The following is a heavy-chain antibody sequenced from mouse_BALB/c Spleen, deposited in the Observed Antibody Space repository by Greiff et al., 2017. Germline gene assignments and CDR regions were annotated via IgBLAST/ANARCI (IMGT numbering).Heavy chain of an antibody. CDR3: ARGGYPNYFDY. CDR2: ISSGSSTI. CDR1: GFTFSSFG. V-gene: IGHV5-17*02. Sequence: EVKLMESGGGLVQPGGSRKLSCAASGFTFSSFGMHWVRQAPEKGLEWVAYISSGSSTIYYADTVKGRFTISRDNPKNTLFLQMTSLRSEDTAMYYCARGGYPNYFDYWGQGTTLTVSS. J-gene: IGHJ2*01.